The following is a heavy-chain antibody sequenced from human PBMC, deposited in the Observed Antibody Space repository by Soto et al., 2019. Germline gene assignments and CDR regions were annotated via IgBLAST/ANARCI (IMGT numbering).Heavy chain of an antibody. D-gene: IGHD6-13*01. CDR3: AHRPYISTWHDAYDI. CDR2: IYWDDDK. CDR1: GFSLSARGVG. J-gene: IGHJ3*02. Sequence: QITLKESGPTLVKPTETLTLTCTFSGFSLSARGVGVGWIRQPPGKALEWLAIIYWDDDKRYSPSLKSTFTITKDTSKNQVVLTMTNMDPVDTATYFCAHRPYISTWHDAYDIWGPGTMVTVSS. V-gene: IGHV2-5*02.